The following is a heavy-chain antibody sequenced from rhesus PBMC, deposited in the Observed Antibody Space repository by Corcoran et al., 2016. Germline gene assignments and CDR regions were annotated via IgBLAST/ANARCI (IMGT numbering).Heavy chain of an antibody. CDR1: GGSISSSYD. CDR3: ARDKVTLFDY. J-gene: IGHJ4*01. Sequence: QVQLQESGPAVVKPSETLSLTCAVSGGSISSSYDWSWIRQSPGKGLEWIERCSGGRGSTDYNPPPNIRVTISTDTSKNQFSLKLSSVTAADTAVYYCARDKVTLFDYWGQGVLVTVSS. V-gene: IGHV4-93*01. D-gene: IGHD4-23*01. CDR2: CSGGRGST.